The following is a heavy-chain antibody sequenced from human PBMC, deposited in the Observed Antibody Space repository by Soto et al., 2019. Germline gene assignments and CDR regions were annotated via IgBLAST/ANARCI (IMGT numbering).Heavy chain of an antibody. D-gene: IGHD6-13*01. CDR3: AITGISNWFAP. J-gene: IGHJ5*02. V-gene: IGHV3-66*01. Sequence: EVQLVESGGGLVQPGGSLRLSCVASGFTVSSNYMSWVRQAPGKGLEWVSLIYSGGGTYYADSVKGRFTISRDNSKNTLYLQMNSLRAEDTAVYYCAITGISNWFAPWGQGTLVTVSS. CDR2: IYSGGGT. CDR1: GFTVSSNY.